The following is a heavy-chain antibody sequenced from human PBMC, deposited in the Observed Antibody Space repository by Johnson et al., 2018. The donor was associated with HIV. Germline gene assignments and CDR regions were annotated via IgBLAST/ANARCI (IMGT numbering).Heavy chain of an antibody. CDR3: AREEGTDILTRGDAFDI. CDR1: GFTFSSYA. D-gene: IGHD3-9*01. Sequence: VQLVESGGGLVQPGGSLRLSCAASGFTFSSYAMSWVRQAPGKGLEWVSAISGSGGSTYYADSVKGRFPIPRDNSKNTLYLQMNSLGPEDTAVYYCAREEGTDILTRGDAFDIWGQGTMVTVSS. V-gene: IGHV3-23*04. J-gene: IGHJ3*02. CDR2: ISGSGGST.